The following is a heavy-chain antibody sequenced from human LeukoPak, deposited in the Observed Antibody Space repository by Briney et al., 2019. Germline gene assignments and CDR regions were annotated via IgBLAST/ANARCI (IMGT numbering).Heavy chain of an antibody. J-gene: IGHJ4*02. CDR3: ARHYYHCSGGSCAEGFDY. D-gene: IGHD2-15*01. CDR1: GGSISSYY. CDR2: IYYSGST. Sequence: SETLSLTCTVSGGSISSYYWSWIRQPPGKGLEWIGYIYYSGSTNYNPSLKSRVTISVDTSKNQFSLKPSSVTAADTAVYYCARHYYHCSGGSCAEGFDYWGQGTLDTVSS. V-gene: IGHV4-59*08.